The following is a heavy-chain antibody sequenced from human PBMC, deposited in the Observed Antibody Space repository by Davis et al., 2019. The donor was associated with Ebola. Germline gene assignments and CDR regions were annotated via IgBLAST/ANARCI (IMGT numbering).Heavy chain of an antibody. V-gene: IGHV3-30-3*01. Sequence: GGSLRLSCAASGFTFSSYAMHWVRQAPGKGLEWVAVISYDGSNKYYADSVKGRFTISRDNFKNTLYLQMNSLRAEDTAVYYCARDGGGIADNYYYYYGMDVWGKGTTVTVSS. J-gene: IGHJ6*04. CDR2: ISYDGSNK. D-gene: IGHD6-13*01. CDR1: GFTFSSYA. CDR3: ARDGGGIADNYYYYYGMDV.